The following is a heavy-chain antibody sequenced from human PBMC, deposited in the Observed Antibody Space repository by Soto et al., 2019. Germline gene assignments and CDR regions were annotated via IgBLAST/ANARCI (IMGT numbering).Heavy chain of an antibody. CDR1: GFSFSSYW. J-gene: IGHJ4*02. V-gene: IGHV3-7*01. Sequence: GGSLRLSCSASGFSFSSYWMSWVRQTPEKGLEWVANIMQDGSEKQYVDSVMGRFTISRDNAKNSVFLQMNGLRAEDTAVYYCGRGHSAPDYWGQGTLVTVSS. CDR2: IMQDGSEK. CDR3: GRGHSAPDY.